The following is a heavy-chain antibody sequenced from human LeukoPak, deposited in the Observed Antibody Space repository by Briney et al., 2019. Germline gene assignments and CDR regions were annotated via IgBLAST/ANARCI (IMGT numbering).Heavy chain of an antibody. CDR1: GGSISSYY. CDR2: VYYSGST. Sequence: SETLSLTCTVSGGSISSYYWSWIRQPPGKGLEWIGYVYYSGSTNYNPSLKSRVTISVDTSKNQFSLKLSSVTAADTAVYYCARRQEYSGYDSALYGRGGIFDYWGQGTLVTVSS. J-gene: IGHJ4*02. D-gene: IGHD5-12*01. CDR3: ARRQEYSGYDSALYGRGGIFDY. V-gene: IGHV4-59*08.